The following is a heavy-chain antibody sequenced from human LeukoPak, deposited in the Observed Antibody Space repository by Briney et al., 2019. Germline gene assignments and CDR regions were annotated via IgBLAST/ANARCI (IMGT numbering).Heavy chain of an antibody. Sequence: PGGSLRLSCAASGLNFGDYAMHWVRKVPGKGLEWVSGISWNTGTIEYADSVKGRFTISRDNAKNSLFLQMNSLKPEDTALYYCAKVHRIVRVQGAFDFWGQGTMVTVSS. CDR3: AKVHRIVRVQGAFDF. CDR2: ISWNTGTI. CDR1: GLNFGDYA. J-gene: IGHJ3*01. D-gene: IGHD1-26*01. V-gene: IGHV3-9*01.